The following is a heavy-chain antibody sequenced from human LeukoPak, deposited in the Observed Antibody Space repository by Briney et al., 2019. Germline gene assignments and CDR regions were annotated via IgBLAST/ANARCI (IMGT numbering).Heavy chain of an antibody. CDR3: ARKSASGNYPLDY. V-gene: IGHV3-30*04. D-gene: IGHD3-10*01. J-gene: IGHJ4*02. Sequence: GRSLRLSCAASGFTFSNYIMHWVRQAPGKGLEWVAVIIENGNNQYYADSVKGRFTISRDNAKNTVFLQMSSLRAEDTALYYCARKSASGNYPLDYWGQGTLVTVSS. CDR2: IIENGNNQ. CDR1: GFTFSNYI.